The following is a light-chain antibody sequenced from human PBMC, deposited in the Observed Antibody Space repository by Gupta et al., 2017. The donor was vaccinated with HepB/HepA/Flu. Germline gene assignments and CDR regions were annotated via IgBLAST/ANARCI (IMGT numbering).Light chain of an antibody. CDR2: GAS. V-gene: IGKV3-15*01. Sequence: EIVMTQSPATLSVSPGERATLSCRTSQNVSNNLAWYQLKPGLAPRLLIYGASTRDTGLPARFSGSGYGKELTLTISSRQSEEFAGYYCQQYKYWPPITFGQGTRVEIK. CDR3: QQYKYWPPIT. J-gene: IGKJ5*01. CDR1: QNVSNN.